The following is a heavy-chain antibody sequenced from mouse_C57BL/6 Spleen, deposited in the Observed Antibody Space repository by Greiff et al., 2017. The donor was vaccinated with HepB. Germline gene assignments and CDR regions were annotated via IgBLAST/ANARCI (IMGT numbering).Heavy chain of an antibody. D-gene: IGHD1-1*01. CDR2: IDPSDSYT. J-gene: IGHJ2*01. CDR1: GYTFTSYW. CDR3: ASYYYGSSPFDY. Sequence: QVQLQQSGAELVKPGASVKLSCKASGYTFTSYWMQWVKQRPGQGLEWIGEIDPSDSYTNYNQKFKGKATLTVDTSSSTAYMQLSSLTSEDSAVYYCASYYYGSSPFDYWGQGTTLTVSS. V-gene: IGHV1-50*01.